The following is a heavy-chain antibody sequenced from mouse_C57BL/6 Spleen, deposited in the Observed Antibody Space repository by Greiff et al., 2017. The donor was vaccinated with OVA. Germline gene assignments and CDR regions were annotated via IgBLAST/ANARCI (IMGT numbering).Heavy chain of an antibody. Sequence: DVKLQESGPGLVKPSQSLSLTCSVTGYSITSGYYWNWIRQFPGNKLEWMGYISYDGSNNYNPSLKNRISITRDTSKNQFFLKLNSVTTEDTATYYCARGRSSYDAMDYWGQGTSVTVSS. D-gene: IGHD1-1*01. CDR2: ISYDGSN. V-gene: IGHV3-6*01. CDR3: ARGRSSYDAMDY. CDR1: GYSITSGYY. J-gene: IGHJ4*01.